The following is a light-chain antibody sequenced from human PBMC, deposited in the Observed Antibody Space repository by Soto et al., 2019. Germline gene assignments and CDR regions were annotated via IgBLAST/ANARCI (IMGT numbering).Light chain of an antibody. CDR2: GAS. V-gene: IGKV3-15*01. CDR3: QQYNYWPWT. J-gene: IGKJ1*01. CDR1: QSLSSS. Sequence: EIVMTQSPVTLSVSPGERATLSCRASQSLSSSLAWYQQKPGQAPRLLIYGASTRATGIPARFSGSGSGTESTLTISSLQSEDFAVYFCQQYNYWPWTFGQGTKVEIK.